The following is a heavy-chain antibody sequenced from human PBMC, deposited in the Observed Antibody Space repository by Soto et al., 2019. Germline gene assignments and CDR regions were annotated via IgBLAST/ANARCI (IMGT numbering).Heavy chain of an antibody. V-gene: IGHV3-23*01. J-gene: IGHJ4*02. CDR1: GFTFSNAW. CDR2: ISGSGGTT. CDR3: AKDHRH. Sequence: GGSLRLSCAASGFTFSNAWMNWVRQAPGKGLEWVSAISGSGGTTYYADSVKGRFTISRDTSKNTLYLQMNSLRAEDTAVYYCAKDHRHWGQGALVTVSS.